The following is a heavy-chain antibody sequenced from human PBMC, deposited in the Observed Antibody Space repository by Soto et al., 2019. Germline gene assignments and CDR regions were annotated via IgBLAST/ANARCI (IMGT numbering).Heavy chain of an antibody. J-gene: IGHJ6*02. CDR2: INHSGST. D-gene: IGHD3-10*01. V-gene: IGHV4-34*01. Sequence: PSETLSLTCAVYGGSFSGYYWSWIRQPPGKGLEWIGEINHSGSTNYNPSLKSRVTISVDTSKNQFSLKLSSVTAADTAVYYCARGKGRYYGSGPHYYYGMDVWGQGTTVTVSS. CDR1: GGSFSGYY. CDR3: ARGKGRYYGSGPHYYYGMDV.